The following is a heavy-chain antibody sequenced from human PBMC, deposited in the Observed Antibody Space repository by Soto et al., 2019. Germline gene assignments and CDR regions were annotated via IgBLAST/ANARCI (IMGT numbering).Heavy chain of an antibody. J-gene: IGHJ6*02. CDR1: GFTFSKAW. Sequence: DVQLVESGGGLVQPGGSLRLSCRTSGFTFSKAWMWWVRQAPGKGLEWVGRIRANADGGTVEYAAPVKGSCIISRDDSTNTLYLQMNSLDREDTGVYYCTAEGARGVVLSGMDVWGQGTAVIVSS. D-gene: IGHD3-10*01. V-gene: IGHV3-15*01. CDR3: TAEGARGVVLSGMDV. CDR2: IRANADGGTV.